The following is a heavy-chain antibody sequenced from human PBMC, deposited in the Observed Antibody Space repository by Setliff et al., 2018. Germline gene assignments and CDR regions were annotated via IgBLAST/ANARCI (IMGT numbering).Heavy chain of an antibody. V-gene: IGHV3-73*01. CDR3: TFARDGYDFFDI. CDR1: GFPFSGSA. CDR2: IRSKADSYAT. Sequence: GGSLRLSCAASGFPFSGSAVYWVRQASGRGLEWVGRIRSKADSYATASAASVKARFTISRDDSQNTAYLQMNSLKTEDTAVYYCTFARDGYDFFDIWGQGTMVTVSS. D-gene: IGHD3-16*01. J-gene: IGHJ3*02.